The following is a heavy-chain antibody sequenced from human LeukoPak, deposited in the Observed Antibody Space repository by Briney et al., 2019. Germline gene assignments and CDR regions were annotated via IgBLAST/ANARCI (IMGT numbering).Heavy chain of an antibody. CDR2: IYYTGST. CDR1: AVSVSTDY. CDR3: ARGQYSGSCFDN. D-gene: IGHD1-26*01. V-gene: IGHV4-59*02. J-gene: IGHJ4*02. Sequence: SETLSLTCTVSAVSVSTDYWSWIRQPPGQGLEWIGCIYYTGSTNYNPSIKSRVTILVDTSKNQFSLKVSSVTAADTAVYYCARGQYSGSCFDNWGQGSLVTVSS.